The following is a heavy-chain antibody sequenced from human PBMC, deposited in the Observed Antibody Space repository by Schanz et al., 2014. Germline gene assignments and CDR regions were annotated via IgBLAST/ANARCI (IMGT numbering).Heavy chain of an antibody. CDR3: AKSKSQLPLFDY. V-gene: IGHV1-3*01. D-gene: IGHD2-21*01. J-gene: IGHJ4*02. CDR1: GYSFTPFP. Sequence: QVHLVQSGAEVHKPGASVKVSCKASGYSFTPFPIHWVRQAPGQRLEWMGWINAGTGNTEYSQKFQGRVTITRDTSASTAYMELSSLRADDTAVYYCAKSKSQLPLFDYWGQGTLVTVSS. CDR2: INAGTGNT.